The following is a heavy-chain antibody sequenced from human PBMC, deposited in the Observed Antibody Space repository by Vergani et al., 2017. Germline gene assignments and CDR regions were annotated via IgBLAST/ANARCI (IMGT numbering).Heavy chain of an antibody. CDR1: GGSFSGYY. Sequence: QVQLQQWGAGLLKPSETLSLTCAVYGGSFSGYYWSWIRQPPGKGLEWIGEINHSGSTNYNPSLKSRVTISVDTSKNQFSLKLSSVTAADTAVYYCARSYYDFWSGYFYYYYMDVWGKGTTVTVSS. CDR2: INHSGST. J-gene: IGHJ6*03. D-gene: IGHD3-3*01. CDR3: ARSYYDFWSGYFYYYYMDV. V-gene: IGHV4-34*01.